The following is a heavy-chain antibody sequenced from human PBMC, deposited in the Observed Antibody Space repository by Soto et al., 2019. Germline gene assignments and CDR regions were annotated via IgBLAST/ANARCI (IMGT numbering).Heavy chain of an antibody. Sequence: EVQLLESGGGLVQPGGSLRLSCAASGFTFSSYAMSWVRQAPGKGLEWVSAITGSGGSTYYADSVKGRYTISRDNSKSTLYLQMNSLRAEDTAVYYCAKDGGEIRGVITSDYWGQGTLVTVSS. CDR3: AKDGGEIRGVITSDY. V-gene: IGHV3-23*01. J-gene: IGHJ4*02. D-gene: IGHD3-10*01. CDR1: GFTFSSYA. CDR2: ITGSGGST.